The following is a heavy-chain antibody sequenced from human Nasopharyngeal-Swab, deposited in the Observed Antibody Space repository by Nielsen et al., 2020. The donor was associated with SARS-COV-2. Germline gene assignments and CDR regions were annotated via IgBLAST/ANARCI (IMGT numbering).Heavy chain of an antibody. V-gene: IGHV4-4*07. CDR1: GGSISSYY. CDR3: ASDSSRRSRGSYYYYGMDV. CDR2: IYTSGST. J-gene: IGHJ6*02. D-gene: IGHD3-3*01. Sequence: SETLSLTCTVSGGSISSYYWSWIRQPAGKGLEWIGRIYTSGSTNYNPSLKSRFTMSVDTSKNQFSLKLSSVTAADPAVYYCASDSSRRSRGSYYYYGMDVWGQGTTVTVS.